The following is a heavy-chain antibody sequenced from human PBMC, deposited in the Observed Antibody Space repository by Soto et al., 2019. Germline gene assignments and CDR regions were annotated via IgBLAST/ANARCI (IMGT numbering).Heavy chain of an antibody. D-gene: IGHD6-13*01. CDR2: VYYTGST. Sequence: KPSETLSLTCSVSGGSISGSYWSWIRQSPGKGLEWLGYVYYTGSTNYSPSLRSRVSISVDTSKNEFSLRLSSVTAADTAVYYCARQSLQQLVPGYYYYGMDVWGQGTTVTVSS. J-gene: IGHJ6*02. V-gene: IGHV4-59*01. CDR3: ARQSLQQLVPGYYYYGMDV. CDR1: GGSISGSY.